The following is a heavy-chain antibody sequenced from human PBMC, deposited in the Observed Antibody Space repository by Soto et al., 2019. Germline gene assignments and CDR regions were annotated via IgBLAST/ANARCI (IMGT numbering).Heavy chain of an antibody. Sequence: SVKVSCKASGGTFSSYAISWVRQAPGQGLEWMGGIIPNFGTANYAQKFQGRVTMTTDASTSTAYMELRSLRSDDTAVYYCARIEEYYDFWSGYRSNWFDPWGQGTLVTSPQ. CDR3: ARIEEYYDFWSGYRSNWFDP. V-gene: IGHV1-69*05. J-gene: IGHJ5*02. CDR1: GGTFSSYA. D-gene: IGHD3-3*01. CDR2: IIPNFGTA.